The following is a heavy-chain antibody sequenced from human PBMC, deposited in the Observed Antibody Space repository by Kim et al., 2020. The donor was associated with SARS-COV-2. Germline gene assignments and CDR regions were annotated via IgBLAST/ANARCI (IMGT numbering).Heavy chain of an antibody. V-gene: IGHV3-48*04. D-gene: IGHD2-15*01. Sequence: GGSLRLSCAASGFTFSSYSMNWVRQAPGKGLEWVSYISSSSSTIYYADSVKGRFTISRDNAKNSLYLQMNSLRAEDTAVYYCAREGVYCSGGSCYSDGVDYWGQGTLVTVSS. J-gene: IGHJ4*02. CDR3: AREGVYCSGGSCYSDGVDY. CDR2: ISSSSSTI. CDR1: GFTFSSYS.